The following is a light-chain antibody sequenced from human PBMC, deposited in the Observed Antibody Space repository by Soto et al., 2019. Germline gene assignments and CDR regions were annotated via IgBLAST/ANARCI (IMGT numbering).Light chain of an antibody. CDR2: EGS. Sequence: QSVLTQPASVSGSPGQSITISCTGTSSNVGSYNLVSWYQQHPGKAPKLMIYEGSKRPSGVSNRFSGSKSGNTASLTMSGLQAEDEADYYYCSYAASSSLYVFGTGTKVTVL. CDR3: CSYAASSSLYV. J-gene: IGLJ1*01. CDR1: SSNVGSYNL. V-gene: IGLV2-23*01.